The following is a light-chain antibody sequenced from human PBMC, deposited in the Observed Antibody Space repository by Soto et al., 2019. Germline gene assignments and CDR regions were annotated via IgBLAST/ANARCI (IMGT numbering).Light chain of an antibody. CDR3: SSYAGSNNHVL. Sequence: QSALTQPPSASGSPGQSVTISCTGTSSDVGGYNYVSWYQHHPGKAPKHMIYEVTKRPSGVPDRFSGSKSGNTASLTVSGLQAEDEGDYSCSSYAGSNNHVLFGGGTQLTVL. CDR2: EVT. J-gene: IGLJ2*01. V-gene: IGLV2-8*01. CDR1: SSDVGGYNY.